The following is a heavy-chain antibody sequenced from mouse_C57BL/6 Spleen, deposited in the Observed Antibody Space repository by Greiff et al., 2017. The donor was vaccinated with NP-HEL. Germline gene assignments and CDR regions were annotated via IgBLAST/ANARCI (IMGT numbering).Heavy chain of an antibody. D-gene: IGHD1-1*01. J-gene: IGHJ2*01. V-gene: IGHV1-54*01. CDR3: ARSEDYYGSSPFDY. Sequence: QVQLKQSGAELVRPGTSVKVSCKASGYAFTNYLIEWVKQRPGQGLEWIGVINPGSGGTNYNEKFKGKATLTADKSSSTAYMQLSSLTSEDSAVYFCARSEDYYGSSPFDYWGQGTTLTVSS. CDR1: GYAFTNYL. CDR2: INPGSGGT.